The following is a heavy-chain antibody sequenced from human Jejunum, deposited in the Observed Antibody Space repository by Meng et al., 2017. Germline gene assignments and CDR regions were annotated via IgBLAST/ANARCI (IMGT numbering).Heavy chain of an antibody. CDR3: TREGGLMPT. J-gene: IGHJ5*02. Sequence: SVKVSCKAFGGTFSSYPIRWVRQAPGQGFEWIGGIIPIVDKPNYAQKFQGRVTITADESTKTAYMELSSLTSEDTAVYYCTREGGLMPTWGQGTQVTVSS. CDR2: IIPIVDKP. CDR1: GGTFSSYP. D-gene: IGHD2-2*01. V-gene: IGHV1-69*13.